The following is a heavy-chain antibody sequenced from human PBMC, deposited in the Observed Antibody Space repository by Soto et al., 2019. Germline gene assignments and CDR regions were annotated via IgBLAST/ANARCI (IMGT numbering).Heavy chain of an antibody. V-gene: IGHV1-8*01. CDR2: MNPNSGNT. Sequence: ASVKVSCKASGYTFTSYDINWVRQATGQGLEWMGWMNPNSGNTGYAQKFQGRVTMTRNTSISTAYMELSSLRSEDTAVYYCARECVAGTYDAFDIWGQGTMVIVSS. CDR1: GYTFTSYD. J-gene: IGHJ3*02. CDR3: ARECVAGTYDAFDI. D-gene: IGHD6-19*01.